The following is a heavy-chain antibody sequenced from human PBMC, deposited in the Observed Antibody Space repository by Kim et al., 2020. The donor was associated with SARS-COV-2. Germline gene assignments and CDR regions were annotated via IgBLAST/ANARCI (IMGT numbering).Heavy chain of an antibody. D-gene: IGHD3-9*01. V-gene: IGHV4-31*03. CDR3: ARAGYDILTGYIYYYGMDV. J-gene: IGHJ6*02. Sequence: SETLSLTCTVSGGSISSGGYYWSWIRQHPGKGLEWIGYIYYSGSTYYNPSLKSRVTISVDTSKNQFSLKLSSVTAADTAVYYCARAGYDILTGYIYYYGMDVWGQGATFSVSS. CDR1: GGSISSGGYY. CDR2: IYYSGST.